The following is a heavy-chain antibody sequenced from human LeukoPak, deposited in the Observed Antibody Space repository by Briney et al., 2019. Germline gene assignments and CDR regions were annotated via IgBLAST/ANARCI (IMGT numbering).Heavy chain of an antibody. CDR2: ISAYNGNT. D-gene: IGHD4-11*01. CDR3: ARDKAVTTELTQYFQH. J-gene: IGHJ1*01. CDR1: GYTFTSYG. Sequence: ASVKVSCKASGYTFTSYGISWVRQAPGQGLEWMGWISAYNGNTNYAQKLQGRVTMTTDTSTSTAFMELRSLTSDDTAVYYCARDKAVTTELTQYFQHWGQGTLVTVSS. V-gene: IGHV1-18*01.